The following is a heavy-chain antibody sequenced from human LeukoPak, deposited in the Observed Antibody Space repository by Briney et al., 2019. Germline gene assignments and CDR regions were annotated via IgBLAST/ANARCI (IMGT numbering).Heavy chain of an antibody. CDR2: IYYSGST. V-gene: IGHV4-39*01. CDR1: GGSISSSSYY. D-gene: IGHD6-13*01. J-gene: IGHJ4*02. Sequence: PSVTLSLTCTVSGGSISSSSYYWGWIRQTPGKGLEWIGSIYYSGSTYYNPSLKSRVTISVDTSKNQFSLKLSSVTAADTAVYYCARYPVAAAGTPHWGQGTLVTVSS. CDR3: ARYPVAAAGTPH.